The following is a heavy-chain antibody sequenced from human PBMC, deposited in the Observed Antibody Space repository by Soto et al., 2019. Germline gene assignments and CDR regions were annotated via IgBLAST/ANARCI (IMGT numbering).Heavy chain of an antibody. D-gene: IGHD2-2*02. V-gene: IGHV4-31*03. Sequence: SETLSLTCTVSGGSISSGGYYWSWIRQHPGKGLEWIGYIYYSGSTYYNPSLKSRVTISVGTSKNQFSLKLSSVTAADTAVYYCARFNYCSSTSCYKDSYNWFDPWGQGTLVTVSS. CDR3: ARFNYCSSTSCYKDSYNWFDP. CDR2: IYYSGST. J-gene: IGHJ5*02. CDR1: GGSISSGGYY.